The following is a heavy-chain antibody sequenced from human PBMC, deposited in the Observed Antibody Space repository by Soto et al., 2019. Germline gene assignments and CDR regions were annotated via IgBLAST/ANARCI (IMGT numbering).Heavy chain of an antibody. CDR3: ARDRYLFWSGYLYYYYGMDV. Sequence: SETLSLTCTVSGGSVSSGSYYWSWIRQPPGMGLEWIGYIYYSGSTNYNPSLKSRVTISVDTSKNQFSLKLSSVTAAGTAVYYCARDRYLFWSGYLYYYYGMDVWGQGTTGTVSS. J-gene: IGHJ6*02. V-gene: IGHV4-61*01. CDR2: IYYSGST. CDR1: GGSVSSGSYY. D-gene: IGHD3-3*01.